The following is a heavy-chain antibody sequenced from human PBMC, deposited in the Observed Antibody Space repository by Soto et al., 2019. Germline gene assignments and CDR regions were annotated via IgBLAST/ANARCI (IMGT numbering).Heavy chain of an antibody. Sequence: EVQLLESGGGLVQPGGSLRLSCAASGLTFNNYAMSWVRQAPGKGLEWVSFISGSGNSTSYADSVKGRFTLSRDNSKNTMYMQRTNLRAEDTAAYYCATGSALSTVGDHPAWGQGTLVSVSS. CDR1: GLTFNNYA. CDR3: ATGSALSTVGDHPA. J-gene: IGHJ5*02. V-gene: IGHV3-23*01. CDR2: ISGSGNST. D-gene: IGHD1-26*01.